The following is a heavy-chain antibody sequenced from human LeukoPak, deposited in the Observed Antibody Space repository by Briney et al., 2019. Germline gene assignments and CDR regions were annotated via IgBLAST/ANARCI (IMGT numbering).Heavy chain of an antibody. V-gene: IGHV3-23*01. CDR1: GFTFSSYA. D-gene: IGHD3-22*01. CDR3: ARVVSYYDSSGYPNAFDI. Sequence: GGSLRLSCAASGFTFSSYAMTWVRQAPGKGLEWVSTISGSGGDTYYAHSVKGRLTISRDNSKNTLYLQMNSLRAEDTAVYYCARVVSYYDSSGYPNAFDIWGQGTMVTVSS. J-gene: IGHJ3*02. CDR2: ISGSGGDT.